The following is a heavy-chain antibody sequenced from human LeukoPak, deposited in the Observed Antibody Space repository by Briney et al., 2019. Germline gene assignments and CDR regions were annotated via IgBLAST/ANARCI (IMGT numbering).Heavy chain of an antibody. V-gene: IGHV3-11*04. J-gene: IGHJ4*02. CDR2: ISGSCSML. CDR1: GFTFSDYY. CDR3: ARRPYSTSWYYFDY. D-gene: IGHD6-13*01. Sequence: GGSLRLSCAASGFTFSDYYMSWVRQAPGKGLEWVSYISGSCSMLHYADSVKGRSTISRDNAKNSLYLPMSTLRAEHTAVYYCARRPYSTSWYYFDYWGQGTLVTLSS.